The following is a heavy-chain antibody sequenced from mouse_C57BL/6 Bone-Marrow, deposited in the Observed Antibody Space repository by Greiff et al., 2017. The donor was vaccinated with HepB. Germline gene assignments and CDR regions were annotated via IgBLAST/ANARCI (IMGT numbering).Heavy chain of an antibody. V-gene: IGHV1-64*01. CDR1: GYTFTSYW. CDR2: LHPNSGSS. J-gene: IGHJ1*03. D-gene: IGHD1-1*01. CDR3: ARGDYGSSYDWYFDV. Sequence: QVQLQQPGAELVKPGASVKLSCKASGYTFTSYWMHWVKQRPGQGLEWIGMLHPNSGSSNYNEKFKSKATLTVDKYSSTAYMQLSSLTSEDAAVYYCARGDYGSSYDWYFDVWGTGTTVTVSS.